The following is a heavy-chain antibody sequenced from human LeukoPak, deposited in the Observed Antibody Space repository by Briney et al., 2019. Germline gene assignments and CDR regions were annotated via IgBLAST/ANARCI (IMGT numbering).Heavy chain of an antibody. J-gene: IGHJ3*02. CDR3: ARTDCSSTSCYFNAFDI. Sequence: SETLSLTCTVSGGSISSYYWSWIRQPPGKGLEWIGYIYYSGSTNYNPSLKSRVTISVDTSKNQFSLKLSSVTAADTAVYYCARTDCSSTSCYFNAFDIWGQGTMVTVSS. CDR1: GGSISSYY. CDR2: IYYSGST. V-gene: IGHV4-59*01. D-gene: IGHD2-2*01.